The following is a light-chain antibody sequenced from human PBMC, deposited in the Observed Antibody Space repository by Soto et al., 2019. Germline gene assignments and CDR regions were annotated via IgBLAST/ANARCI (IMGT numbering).Light chain of an antibody. CDR2: AAS. CDR1: QSISSY. CDR3: QQRYSTPIT. V-gene: IGKV1-39*01. Sequence: DIQMTQSPSSLSASVGDSVTITCRASQSISSYYKSYQQKTAKDPTLLLYAASSLQSAVTPRFIGSGSGTDFTLTISSLQPEDFATYYYQQRYSTPITFGQGTRLEIK. J-gene: IGKJ5*01.